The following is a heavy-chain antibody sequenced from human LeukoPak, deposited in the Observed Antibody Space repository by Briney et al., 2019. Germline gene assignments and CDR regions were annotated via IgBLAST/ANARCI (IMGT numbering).Heavy chain of an antibody. V-gene: IGHV1-18*01. CDR3: ARGLGSESYYGS. J-gene: IGHJ5*02. Sequence: ASVKVSCKASGYTFTSYGITWVRRAHGQGLEWLGWIRVYNGNTNYAKNFQDRVTMTTDTSTNTAYMELSSLRFDDTAVYYCARGLGSESYYGSWGQGTLVTVSS. CDR2: IRVYNGNT. CDR1: GYTFTSYG. D-gene: IGHD3-10*01.